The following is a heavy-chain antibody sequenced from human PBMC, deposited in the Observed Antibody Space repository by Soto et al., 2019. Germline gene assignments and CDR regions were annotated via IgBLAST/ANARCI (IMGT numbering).Heavy chain of an antibody. CDR3: ARGRSTKLTRRLSVY. Sequence: LSLTCAVYGGSFTTYYWSWIRQSPGKGLEWIGEINNIGSTNYNPSLKSRVTISVDTSKNQFSLKLNSVTAADTAVYYCARGRSTKLTRRLSVYWYPGPLVTV. D-gene: IGHD3-16*01. J-gene: IGHJ4*02. V-gene: IGHV4-34*01. CDR2: INNIGST. CDR1: GGSFTTYY.